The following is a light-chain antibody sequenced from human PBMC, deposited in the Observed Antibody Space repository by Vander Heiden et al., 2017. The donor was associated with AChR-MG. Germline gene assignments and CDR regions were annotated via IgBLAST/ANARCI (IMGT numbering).Light chain of an antibody. Sequence: SYVLTQPPSVSVAPGQTARITCGGNNIRSQSVHWYQQKPGQAPVLVVYDDSDRPSGSPERFSGSNSGNTATLTISRVEAGDEADYYCQVWDSSSDHYVFGTGTK. CDR1: NIRSQS. CDR2: DDS. J-gene: IGLJ1*01. CDR3: QVWDSSSDHYV. V-gene: IGLV3-21*02.